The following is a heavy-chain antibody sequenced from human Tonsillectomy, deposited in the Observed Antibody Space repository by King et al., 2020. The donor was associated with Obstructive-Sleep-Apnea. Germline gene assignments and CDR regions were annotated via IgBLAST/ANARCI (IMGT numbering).Heavy chain of an antibody. Sequence: QLVQSGGGVVQPGRSLRLSCAATGFTFSSYGMAWVRQAPGKGLEWVAFIGYDGSNKYYADSVKGRFTISRDNSKNTLYLQMNSMRAEDTAVYYCARIGYWGQGTLVTVSS. J-gene: IGHJ4*02. CDR3: ARIGY. V-gene: IGHV3-33*01. CDR2: IGYDGSNK. CDR1: GFTFSSYG.